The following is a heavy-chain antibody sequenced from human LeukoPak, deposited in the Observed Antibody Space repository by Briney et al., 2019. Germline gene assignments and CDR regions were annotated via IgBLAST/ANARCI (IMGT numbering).Heavy chain of an antibody. D-gene: IGHD5-12*01. CDR1: LGTFSSYA. CDR2: IIAILGIA. V-gene: IGHV1-69*04. Sequence: SVKVSCKASLGTFSSYAMSWVRQAPGQGLEWMGRIIAILGIANYAQKFQGRVTITTDKSTSTAYMELSRLRSDDTAVYYCARDGGYSGLEYYFDYWGQGTLVTVSS. CDR3: ARDGGYSGLEYYFDY. J-gene: IGHJ4*02.